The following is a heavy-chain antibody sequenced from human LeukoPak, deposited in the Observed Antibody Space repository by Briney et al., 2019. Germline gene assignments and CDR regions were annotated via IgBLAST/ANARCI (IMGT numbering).Heavy chain of an antibody. D-gene: IGHD3-16*01. CDR1: EFTFSSSG. CDR2: IWYDGSNK. CDR3: ARAAGDTFFDY. Sequence: GESLRLSCAASEFTFSSSGMHWVRQAPGKGLEWVALIWYDGSNKYYADSVKGRFTISRDNSKNTLYLQMNSLRAEDTAVYYCARAAGDTFFDYWGQGNLVTVSS. V-gene: IGHV3-33*01. J-gene: IGHJ4*02.